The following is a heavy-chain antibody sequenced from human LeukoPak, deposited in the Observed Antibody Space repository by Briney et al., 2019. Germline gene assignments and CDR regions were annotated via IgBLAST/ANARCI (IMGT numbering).Heavy chain of an antibody. D-gene: IGHD4-11*01. CDR2: INAGNGNT. Sequence: ASVKVSCKASGYTFTSYAMHWVRQAPGQRLEWMGWINAGNGNTKYSQKFQARVTITRDNSASTAYMELSSLRSEDTAVYYCARERAYSNYVAYYYYGMDVWGQGTTVTVSS. CDR3: ARERAYSNYVAYYYYGMDV. V-gene: IGHV1-3*01. CDR1: GYTFTSYA. J-gene: IGHJ6*02.